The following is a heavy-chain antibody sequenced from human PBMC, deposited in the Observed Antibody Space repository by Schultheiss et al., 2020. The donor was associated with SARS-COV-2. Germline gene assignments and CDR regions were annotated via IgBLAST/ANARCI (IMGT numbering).Heavy chain of an antibody. CDR2: ISYNGDNK. V-gene: IGHV3-30*05. CDR3: ARGGYCSGGSCYFYYYGMDV. Sequence: GESLKISCAASGFTFSSYSMHWVRQAPGKGLEWVAVISYNGDNKYYAGSVKGRFTISRDNAKNSLYVQMNSLRAEDTAVYYCARGGYCSGGSCYFYYYGMDVWGQGTTVTVSS. J-gene: IGHJ6*02. D-gene: IGHD2-15*01. CDR1: GFTFSSYS.